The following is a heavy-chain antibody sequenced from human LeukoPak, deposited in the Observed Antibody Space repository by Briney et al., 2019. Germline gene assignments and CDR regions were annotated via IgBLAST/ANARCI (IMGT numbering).Heavy chain of an antibody. D-gene: IGHD3-16*01. V-gene: IGHV4-31*03. CDR3: ARDRPVWGSSSGFDY. Sequence: SETLSLTCTVSGGSISSGGYYWNWIRQHPGKGLEWIGYIYYSGSTYYNPSLKSRVTISVDTSKNQFSLKLSSVTAADTAVYYCARDRPVWGSSSGFDYWGQGTLVTVSS. J-gene: IGHJ4*02. CDR1: GGSISSGGYY. CDR2: IYYSGST.